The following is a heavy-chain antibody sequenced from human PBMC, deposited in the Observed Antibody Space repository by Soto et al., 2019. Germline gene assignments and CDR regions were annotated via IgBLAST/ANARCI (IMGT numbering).Heavy chain of an antibody. CDR2: IYNSGTT. D-gene: IGHD6-19*01. Sequence: LSLTCSVSGVSVTSRSYYWNWIRQSPGRGLEYIGFIYNSGTTNYNPSLKSRVTISVDTSKNQFSLKLSSVTAADTAVYYCARRNSGWYNFDYWGQGALVTVSS. J-gene: IGHJ4*02. CDR3: ARRNSGWYNFDY. V-gene: IGHV4-61*01. CDR1: GVSVTSRSYY.